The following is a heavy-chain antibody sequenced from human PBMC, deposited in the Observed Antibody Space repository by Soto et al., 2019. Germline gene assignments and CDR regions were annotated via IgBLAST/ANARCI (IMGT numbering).Heavy chain of an antibody. J-gene: IGHJ4*02. Sequence: EVQLVESGGGLVQPGGSLRLSCAASGFTFSSYSMNWVRQAPGQGLEWVSYISSSSSTIYYADSVKGRFTISRDNAKNSLYLQMNSLRAEDTAVYYCASDLGSGYDYWGQGTLVTVSS. CDR2: ISSSSSTI. CDR3: ASDLGSGYDY. CDR1: GFTFSSYS. D-gene: IGHD5-12*01. V-gene: IGHV3-48*01.